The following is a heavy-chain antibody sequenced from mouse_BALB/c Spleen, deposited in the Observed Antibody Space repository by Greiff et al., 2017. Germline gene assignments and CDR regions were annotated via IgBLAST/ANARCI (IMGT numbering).Heavy chain of an antibody. CDR3: TKISYYYAMDY. J-gene: IGHJ4*01. Sequence: VKLQESGAELVKPGASVKLSCKASGYTFTSYYMYWVKQRPGQGLEWIGEINPSNGGTNFNEKFKSKATLTVDKSSSTAYMQLSSLTSEDSAVYYCTKISYYYAMDYWGQGTSVTVSS. CDR2: INPSNGGT. V-gene: IGHV1S16*01. CDR1: GYTFTSYY.